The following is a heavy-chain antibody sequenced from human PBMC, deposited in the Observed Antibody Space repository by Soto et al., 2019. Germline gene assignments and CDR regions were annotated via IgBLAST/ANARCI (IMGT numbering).Heavy chain of an antibody. D-gene: IGHD3-16*01. J-gene: IGHJ5*02. Sequence: PGGSLRLSCVASGFTFSRYGMHWVRQAPGKGLEWVAVIWNDGSKQVYDDSVKGRFTISRDNSKNTLYLEMDSLRDEDTSVYYCARDYDYEANAIDLWGQGTLVTVSS. CDR1: GFTFSRYG. CDR3: ARDYDYEANAIDL. CDR2: IWNDGSKQ. V-gene: IGHV3-33*01.